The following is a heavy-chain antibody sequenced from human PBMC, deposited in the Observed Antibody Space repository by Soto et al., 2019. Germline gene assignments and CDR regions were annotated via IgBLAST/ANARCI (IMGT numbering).Heavy chain of an antibody. V-gene: IGHV3-49*04. CDR2: IRSKAYGGTT. D-gene: IGHD3-22*01. Sequence: GGSLRLSCTASGFTFGDYAMSWVRQAPGKGLEWVGFIRSKAYGGTTEYAASVKGRFTISRDDSKSIAYMQMNSLKTEDTAVYYCTRITMIVVVIMAPAFDIWGQGTMVTVSS. CDR1: GFTFGDYA. CDR3: TRITMIVVVIMAPAFDI. J-gene: IGHJ3*02.